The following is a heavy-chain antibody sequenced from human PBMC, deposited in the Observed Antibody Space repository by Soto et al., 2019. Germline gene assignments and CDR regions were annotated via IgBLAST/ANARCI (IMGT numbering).Heavy chain of an antibody. CDR3: ASGSSRSSWVLQH. J-gene: IGHJ1*01. D-gene: IGHD6-13*01. V-gene: IGHV4-34*01. Sequence: QVQLQQWGAGLLAPSETLSLTCAVSGGSFSGYFWSWIRQPPGKGLEWIGEITHIGSTNYNPSLTSRVTLSLDTSTTQFPLRVSSVPAADTGVYYCASGSSRSSWVLQHWGQGTLVTVSS. CDR1: GGSFSGYF. CDR2: ITHIGST.